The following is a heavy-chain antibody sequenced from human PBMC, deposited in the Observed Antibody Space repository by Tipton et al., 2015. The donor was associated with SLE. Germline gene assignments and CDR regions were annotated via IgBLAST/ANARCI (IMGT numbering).Heavy chain of an antibody. CDR1: GGSISDYY. Sequence: TLSLTCTVSGGSISDYYWSWIRQSPGKGLEWIGYIYYSGNTNYNPSLKSRITMSVDTSRNQFSLRLSSVTAADTAVYYCARQSMAARPDFDFWGQGTLVTVSS. CDR2: IYYSGNT. V-gene: IGHV4-59*01. CDR3: ARQSMAARPDFDF. J-gene: IGHJ4*02. D-gene: IGHD6-6*01.